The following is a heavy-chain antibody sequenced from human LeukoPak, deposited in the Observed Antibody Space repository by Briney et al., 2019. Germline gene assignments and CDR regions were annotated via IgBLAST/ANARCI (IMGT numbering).Heavy chain of an antibody. D-gene: IGHD3-22*01. CDR2: INHSGRT. J-gene: IGHJ4*02. CDR3: ARGDSSGYYPGGFDY. V-gene: IGHV4-34*01. CDR1: GGSFSDYY. Sequence: SETLSLTCAVYGGSFSDYYWSWIRQPPGKGLEWIGEINHSGRTNYNPSLKSRVTISVDTSKNQFSLKLSSVTAADTAVYYCARGDSSGYYPGGFDYWGQGTLVTVSS.